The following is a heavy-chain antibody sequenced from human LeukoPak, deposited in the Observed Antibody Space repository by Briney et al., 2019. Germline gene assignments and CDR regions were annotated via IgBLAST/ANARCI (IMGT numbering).Heavy chain of an antibody. D-gene: IGHD3-9*01. CDR2: IYYSGST. Sequence: SETLSLTCTVSGGSISSGGYYWSWIRQHPGKGLEWIGYIYYSGSTYYNPSLKSRVTISVDTSKNQFSLKLSSVTAADTAMYYCARVPHFDWSYFDYWGQGTLVTVSS. CDR3: ARVPHFDWSYFDY. CDR1: GGSISSGGYY. J-gene: IGHJ4*02. V-gene: IGHV4-31*03.